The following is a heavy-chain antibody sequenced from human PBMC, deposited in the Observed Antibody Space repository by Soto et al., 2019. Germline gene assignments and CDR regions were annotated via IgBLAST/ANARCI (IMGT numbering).Heavy chain of an antibody. CDR1: GGAISSGGYS. CDR2: IYHSGST. J-gene: IGHJ4*02. CDR3: ARTSTTVVTPAFDY. V-gene: IGHV4-30-2*01. Sequence: TLSLTCAVSGGAISSGGYSWSWIRQPPGKGLEWIGYIYHSGSTYYNPSLKSRVTISVDRSKNQFSLKLSSVTAADTAVYYCARTSTTVVTPAFDYWGQGTLVTVSS. D-gene: IGHD4-17*01.